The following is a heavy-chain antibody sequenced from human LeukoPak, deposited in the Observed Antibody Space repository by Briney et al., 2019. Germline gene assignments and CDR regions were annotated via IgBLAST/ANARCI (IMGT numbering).Heavy chain of an antibody. Sequence: GGSLRLSCAASGFTFSDYYMSWIRQAPGKGLEWVSGINWNGGGTGYADSVKGRFTISRDNAKKYLYLQMNSLRAEDTALYYCARGKTTGVDYFDSWGQGALVTVSS. CDR3: ARGKTTGVDYFDS. D-gene: IGHD4-23*01. V-gene: IGHV3-20*04. CDR1: GFTFSDYY. CDR2: INWNGGGT. J-gene: IGHJ4*02.